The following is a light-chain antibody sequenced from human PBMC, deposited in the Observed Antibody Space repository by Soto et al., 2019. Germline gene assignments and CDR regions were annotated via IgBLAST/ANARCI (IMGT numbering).Light chain of an antibody. Sequence: QSVLTQPASVSGSPGQSITISCTGTSSDVGLYNYVSWYQQHPRKAPKLMIYDVTNRPSGVSNRFSGSKSGNMASLTISWLQSEDEADYYCSSYTSSSTLVFGGGTKLTVL. CDR2: DVT. J-gene: IGLJ2*01. CDR3: SSYTSSSTLV. V-gene: IGLV2-14*01. CDR1: SSDVGLYNY.